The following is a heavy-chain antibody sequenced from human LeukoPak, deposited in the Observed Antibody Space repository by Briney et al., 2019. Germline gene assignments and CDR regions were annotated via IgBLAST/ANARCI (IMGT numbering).Heavy chain of an antibody. Sequence: SETLSLTCAVSGVSITDNWWSWVRQPPGKGLEWIGEILHTGPTNFNPSLKSRVTISMDKSKNQVSLRLNSVTAADTATYYCVRGGTYYLPYWVQGILVTVSS. D-gene: IGHD1-26*01. J-gene: IGHJ4*02. V-gene: IGHV4-4*02. CDR1: GVSITDNW. CDR3: VRGGTYYLPY. CDR2: ILHTGPT.